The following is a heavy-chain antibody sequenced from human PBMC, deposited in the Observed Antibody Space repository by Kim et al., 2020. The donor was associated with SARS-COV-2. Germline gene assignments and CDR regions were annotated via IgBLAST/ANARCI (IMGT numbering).Heavy chain of an antibody. CDR3: ASALCCSSTSCAGPPYFDY. D-gene: IGHD2-2*01. CDR1: GYTFTSYD. Sequence: ASVKVSCKASGYTFTSYDINWVRQATGQGLEWMGWMNPNSGNTGYAQKFQGRVTMTRNTSISTAYMELSSLRSEDTAVYYCASALCCSSTSCAGPPYFDYWGQGTLVTVSS. V-gene: IGHV1-8*01. CDR2: MNPNSGNT. J-gene: IGHJ4*02.